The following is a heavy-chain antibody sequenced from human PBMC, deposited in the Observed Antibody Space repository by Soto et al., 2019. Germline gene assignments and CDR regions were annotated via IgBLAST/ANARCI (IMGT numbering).Heavy chain of an antibody. V-gene: IGHV3-23*01. Sequence: EVQLLESGGGLVQPGGSLRLSCAASGFTFSSYAMLWVRQAPGKGLEWVSAISGSGGSTYYADSVKGRFTISRDNSQNTLYLEMNSLGAGDMAVYYCAKGLLYYYGSGCFLDYWGQGTLVTVSS. CDR2: ISGSGGST. CDR1: GFTFSSYA. J-gene: IGHJ4*02. CDR3: AKGLLYYYGSGCFLDY. D-gene: IGHD3-10*01.